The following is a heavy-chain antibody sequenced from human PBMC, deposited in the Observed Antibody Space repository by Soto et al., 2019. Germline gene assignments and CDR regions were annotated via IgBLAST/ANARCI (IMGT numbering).Heavy chain of an antibody. V-gene: IGHV3-30*18. Sequence: QVQLVESGGGVVKPGRSLRLSCAASGFTFSSYGMHWVRQAPGKGLEWVAVISYDGSNKYYADSVKGRFTISRDNSKNTLYLQMNSLRAEDTAVYYCAKDFSGSLDYWGQGTLVTVSS. CDR2: ISYDGSNK. J-gene: IGHJ4*02. CDR3: AKDFSGSLDY. D-gene: IGHD1-26*01. CDR1: GFTFSSYG.